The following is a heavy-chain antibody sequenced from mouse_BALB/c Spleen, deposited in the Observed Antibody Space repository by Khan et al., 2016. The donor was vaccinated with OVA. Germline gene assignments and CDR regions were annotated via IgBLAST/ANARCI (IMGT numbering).Heavy chain of an antibody. J-gene: IGHJ4*01. Sequence: EVKLVESGAGLVKPGGSLKLSCAASGFTFSSYAMSWVRQTPEKRLEWVATISSGGSDTYYPDSVKGRFTISRDNANNTLYLQMSSLRSEDTAMYYCARLYAMYYWGQGTSVTVSS. V-gene: IGHV5-9-3*01. CDR2: ISSGGSDT. CDR3: ARLYAMYY. CDR1: GFTFSSYA.